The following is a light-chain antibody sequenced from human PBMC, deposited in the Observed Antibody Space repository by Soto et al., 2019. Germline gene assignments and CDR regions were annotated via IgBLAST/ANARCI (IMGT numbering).Light chain of an antibody. Sequence: SYELTQPPSVSVSPGQTASITCSGDKLGDKYACWYQQKPGQSPVLVIYQDSKRPSGIPERFSGSNSGNTATLTISGTQAMDEADYYCQAWDSSTHVVFGGGTKQTVL. CDR2: QDS. V-gene: IGLV3-1*01. J-gene: IGLJ2*01. CDR3: QAWDSSTHVV. CDR1: KLGDKY.